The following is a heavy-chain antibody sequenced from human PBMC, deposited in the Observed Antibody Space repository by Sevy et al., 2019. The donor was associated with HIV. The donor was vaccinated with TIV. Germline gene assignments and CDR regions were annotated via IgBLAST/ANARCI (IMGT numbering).Heavy chain of an antibody. CDR2: IYYSGHI. CDR1: GGYITSLY. Sequence: SETLSLTCTVSGGYITSLYWNWIRQPPGKGLEWIANIYYSGHINYNPSLKSRVTLSLDTSKNQFSLRLSSVTAADTAMYYCAGENAWGRGYSWGQGTLVTVSS. D-gene: IGHD1-26*01. J-gene: IGHJ4*02. CDR3: AGENAWGRGYS. V-gene: IGHV4-59*08.